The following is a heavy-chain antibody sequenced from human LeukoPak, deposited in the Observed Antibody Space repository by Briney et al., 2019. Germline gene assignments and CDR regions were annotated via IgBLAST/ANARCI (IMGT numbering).Heavy chain of an antibody. J-gene: IGHJ4*02. CDR2: IIPTFGTA. V-gene: IGHV1-69*06. Sequence: SVKVSCKASGGTFSSYAISWVRQAPGQGLEWMGGIIPTFGTANYAQKFQGRVTITADKSTSTAYMELSSLRSEDTAVYYCARSIRSGSSSWYVSDYWGQGTLVTVSS. D-gene: IGHD6-13*01. CDR3: ARSIRSGSSSWYVSDY. CDR1: GGTFSSYA.